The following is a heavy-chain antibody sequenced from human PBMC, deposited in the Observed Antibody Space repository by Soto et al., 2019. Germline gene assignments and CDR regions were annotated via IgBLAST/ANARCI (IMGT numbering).Heavy chain of an antibody. CDR3: ARGRTIFGVVISLNNLFSNYYGMDV. CDR2: IYYSWST. J-gene: IGHJ6*02. Sequence: PSETLSLTCTVSGGSISSGGYYWSWIRQHPGKGLEWIGYIYYSWSTYYNPSLKSRVTISVDTSKNQFSLKLSFVTAADTAVYYCARGRTIFGVVISLNNLFSNYYGMDVCGQXTTVTVSS. D-gene: IGHD3-3*01. CDR1: GGSISSGGYY. V-gene: IGHV4-31*03.